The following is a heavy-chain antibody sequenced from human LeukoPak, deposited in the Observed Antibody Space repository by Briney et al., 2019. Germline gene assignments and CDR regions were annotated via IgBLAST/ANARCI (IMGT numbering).Heavy chain of an antibody. CDR1: GFTFSNYG. CDR2: ISYDGSDK. D-gene: IGHD3-10*01. CDR3: AKASRAYYYGSGTYYDH. Sequence: GGSLRLSCAASGFTFSNYGMHWVRQAPGKGLEWVAVISYDGSDKLYADSVKGRFTISRDNSKNTVDLQMNSLRAEDTAVYYCAKASRAYYYGSGTYYDHWGQGTLVTVSS. J-gene: IGHJ4*02. V-gene: IGHV3-30*18.